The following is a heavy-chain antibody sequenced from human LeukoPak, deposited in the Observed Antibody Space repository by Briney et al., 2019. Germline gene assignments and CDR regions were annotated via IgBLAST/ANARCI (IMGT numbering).Heavy chain of an antibody. D-gene: IGHD3-10*01. CDR1: GYTFTGYY. J-gene: IGHJ4*02. CDR3: AGTMVRGVDDFDY. V-gene: IGHV1-2*02. Sequence: ASVKVSCKASGYTFTGYYMHWVRQAPGQGLEWMGWINPNSGGTNYAQKFQGRVTMTRDTSISTAYMELSRLRSDDTAVYYCAGTMVRGVDDFDYWGQGTLVTVSS. CDR2: INPNSGGT.